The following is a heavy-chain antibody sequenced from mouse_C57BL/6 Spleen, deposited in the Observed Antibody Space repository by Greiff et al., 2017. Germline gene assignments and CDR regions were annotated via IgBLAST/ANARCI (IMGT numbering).Heavy chain of an antibody. CDR1: GFTFSDYG. CDR2: ISSGSSTI. V-gene: IGHV5-17*01. J-gene: IGHJ4*01. CDR3: ARALRYYYGSSS. Sequence: EVNVVESGGGLVKPGGSLKLSCAASGFTFSDYGMHWVRQAPEKGLEWVAYISSGSSTIYYADTVKGRFTISRDNAKNTLFLQMTSLRSEDTAMYYCARALRYYYGSSSWGQGTSVTVSS. D-gene: IGHD1-1*01.